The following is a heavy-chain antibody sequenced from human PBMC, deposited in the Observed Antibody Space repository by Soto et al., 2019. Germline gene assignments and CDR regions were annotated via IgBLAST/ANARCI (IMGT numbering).Heavy chain of an antibody. CDR2: IYHSGTT. CDR3: ARTYYYASGTYDASDI. Sequence: QVQLQESGPGLVKPSETLSLTCTVSGGSMNSYYWNWIRQSPEKGLEWIAYIYHSGTTAYNPSLKSRVTISIDKSKNQLSLKLTSVTAADTAVYYCARTYYYASGTYDASDIWGQGTMVTVSS. V-gene: IGHV4-59*13. CDR1: GGSMNSYY. J-gene: IGHJ3*02. D-gene: IGHD3-10*01.